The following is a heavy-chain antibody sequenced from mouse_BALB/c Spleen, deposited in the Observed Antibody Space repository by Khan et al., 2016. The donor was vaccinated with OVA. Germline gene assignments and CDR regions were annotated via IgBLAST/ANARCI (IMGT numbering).Heavy chain of an antibody. CDR3: TRDRIDY. V-gene: IGHV1-7*01. CDR2: INPTSGYT. Sequence: QVQLQQSGAELAKPGASVKMSCKASGYTFTTYWMHWVKQRPGQGLEWIGYINPTSGYTDYNDKFKDRATLSADKSSSTAYMQLNSLTSEDSAVYYCTRDRIDYGGKGTTLTVSS. CDR1: GYTFTTYW. J-gene: IGHJ2*01.